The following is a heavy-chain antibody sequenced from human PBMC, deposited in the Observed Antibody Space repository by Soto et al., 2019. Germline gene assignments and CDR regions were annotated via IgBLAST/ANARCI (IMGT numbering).Heavy chain of an antibody. Sequence: SVKVSCKASGGTFSSYAISWVRQAPGQGLEWMGGIIPIFGTANYAQKFQGRVTITADESTSTAYMELSSLRSEDTAVYYCARAITIFGVVIAAHYGMDVWGQGTTVTVSS. V-gene: IGHV1-69*13. D-gene: IGHD3-3*01. CDR2: IIPIFGTA. CDR3: ARAITIFGVVIAAHYGMDV. J-gene: IGHJ6*02. CDR1: GGTFSSYA.